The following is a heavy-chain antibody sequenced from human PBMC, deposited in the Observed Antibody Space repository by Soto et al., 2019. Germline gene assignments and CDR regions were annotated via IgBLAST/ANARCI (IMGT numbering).Heavy chain of an antibody. CDR1: GDSISRGGFN. J-gene: IGHJ4*02. CDR3: ARRKVGASGTTDV. CDR2: IYYDGSI. D-gene: IGHD1-26*01. Sequence: SETLSLTCTVSGDSISRGGFNWGWVRHRPGKGLEWIGDIYYDGSIFYNPSLRSRTYISSDKSKNAVFLRLSSMSATDTAVYYCARRKVGASGTTDVWGQGMSVTVSS. V-gene: IGHV4-31*03.